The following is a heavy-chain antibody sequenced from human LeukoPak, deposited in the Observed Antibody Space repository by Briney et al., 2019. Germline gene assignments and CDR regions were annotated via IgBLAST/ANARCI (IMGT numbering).Heavy chain of an antibody. V-gene: IGHV3-9*03. CDR3: AKDMGPDGSGYPFDY. D-gene: IGHD3-22*01. J-gene: IGHJ4*02. CDR2: ISWNSGSI. Sequence: GGSLRLSCAASGFTFDDYAMHWVRQAPGKGLEWVSGISWNSGSIGYADSVKGRFTISRDNAKDSLYLQMNSLRAEDMALYYCAKDMGPDGSGYPFDYWGQGTLVTVSS. CDR1: GFTFDDYA.